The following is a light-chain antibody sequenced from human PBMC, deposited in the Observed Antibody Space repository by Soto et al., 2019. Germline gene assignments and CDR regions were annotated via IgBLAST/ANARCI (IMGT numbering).Light chain of an antibody. CDR1: QGISSY. V-gene: IGKV1-9*01. Sequence: IQLTQSPSSLSASVGDRVTITCRASQGISSYLAWYQQKPGKAPKLLIYAASTLQSGVPSRLSGSGSGTDFTLTISSLQPEDFATYYCQQLNSYPLTFGGGTKADIK. CDR2: AAS. J-gene: IGKJ4*01. CDR3: QQLNSYPLT.